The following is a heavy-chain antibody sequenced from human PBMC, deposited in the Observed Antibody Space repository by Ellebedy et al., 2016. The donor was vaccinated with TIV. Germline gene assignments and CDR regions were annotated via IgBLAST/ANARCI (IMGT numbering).Heavy chain of an antibody. Sequence: GESLKISCAASGFTFSTYWMSWVRQAPGKGLEWVANIKKDGSEKYYVDSVKGRFTISRDNAKNSLYLQMRSLIAEDTAVYYCARDRITIFGVVDDAFDIWGQGTKVTVSS. CDR2: IKKDGSEK. CDR3: ARDRITIFGVVDDAFDI. CDR1: GFTFSTYW. V-gene: IGHV3-7*01. D-gene: IGHD3-3*01. J-gene: IGHJ3*02.